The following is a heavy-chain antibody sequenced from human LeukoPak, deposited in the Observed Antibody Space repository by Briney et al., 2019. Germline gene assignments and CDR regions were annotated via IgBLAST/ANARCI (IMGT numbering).Heavy chain of an antibody. CDR1: GLXVSSNY. CDR3: ARYYYDSSGYPYYFDY. V-gene: IGHV3-53*01. D-gene: IGHD3-22*01. CDR2: IYSGGST. J-gene: IGHJ4*02. Sequence: GGSLRLSCAASGLXVSSNYISWVRQAPGKGLEWVSVIYSGGSTYYADSVKGRFTISRDNSKNTLYLQMNSLRAEDAAVYYCARYYYDSSGYPYYFDYWDQGTVVTVSS.